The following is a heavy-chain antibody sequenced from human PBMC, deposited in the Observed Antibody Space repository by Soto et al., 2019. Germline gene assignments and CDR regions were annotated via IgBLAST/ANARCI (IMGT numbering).Heavy chain of an antibody. CDR1: GGSISTSSSTYY. D-gene: IGHD6-13*01. CDR3: ASDSSPAGRHPSYYGMDV. CDR2: FFYSGKS. J-gene: IGHJ6*02. Sequence: PSETLSLTCSVSGGSISTSSSTYYWGWMRQPPGKGLEWIGSFFYSGKSYYNPSLKSRVTISVDTSKNQFSLKLSSVTAADTAVYYCASDSSPAGRHPSYYGMDVWGQGTTVTVSS. V-gene: IGHV4-39*01.